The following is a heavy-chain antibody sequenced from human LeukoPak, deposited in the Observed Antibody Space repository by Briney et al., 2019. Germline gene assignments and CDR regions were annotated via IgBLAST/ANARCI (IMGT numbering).Heavy chain of an antibody. CDR2: IYYSGST. J-gene: IGHJ3*02. Sequence: SETLSLTCTVSGDSISSNSYYWGWIRQPPGKGLEWIGYIYYSGSTNYNPSLKSRVTISVDTSKNQFSLKLSSVTAADTAVYYCAREPYYIDAFDIWGQGTMVTVSS. D-gene: IGHD3-10*01. CDR3: AREPYYIDAFDI. V-gene: IGHV4-61*01. CDR1: GDSISSNSYY.